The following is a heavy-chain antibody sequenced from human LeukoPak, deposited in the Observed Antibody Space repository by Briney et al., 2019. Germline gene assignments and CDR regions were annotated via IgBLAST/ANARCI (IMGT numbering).Heavy chain of an antibody. Sequence: GGSLRLSCAASGFTFSSYWMSWVRQAPGKGLEWVAVISYDGSNKYYADSVKGRFTISRDNSKNTLYLQMNSLRAEDTAVYYCARMGGNMNWGQGTLVTVSS. V-gene: IGHV3-30-3*01. J-gene: IGHJ4*02. CDR2: ISYDGSNK. CDR3: ARMGGNMN. CDR1: GFTFSSYW. D-gene: IGHD1-26*01.